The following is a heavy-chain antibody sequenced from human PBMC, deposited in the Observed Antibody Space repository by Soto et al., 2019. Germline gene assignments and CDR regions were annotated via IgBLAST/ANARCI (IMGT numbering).Heavy chain of an antibody. J-gene: IGHJ4*02. Sequence: ASVKVSCKASGYTFSSFGFSWVRQAPGQGLEWMGWISGYSGDTNYVPRLQGRVTMTTDTSTDTAYMELRSLSSDDTAVYYCARAPLLGYCSGGSCSYLDSWGQGTLATVSS. CDR1: GYTFSSFG. CDR2: ISGYSGDT. V-gene: IGHV1-18*01. D-gene: IGHD2-15*01. CDR3: ARAPLLGYCSGGSCSYLDS.